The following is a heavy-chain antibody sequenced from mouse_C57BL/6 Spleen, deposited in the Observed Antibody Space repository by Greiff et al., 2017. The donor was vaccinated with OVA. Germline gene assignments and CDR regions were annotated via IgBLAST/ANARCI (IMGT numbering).Heavy chain of an antibody. Sequence: VQLQQSGPELVKPGASVKISCKASGYAFSSSWMNWVKQRPGKGLEWIGRIYPGDGDTNYNGQFKGKATLPADQSSSTAYMQLSSLPSEDSAVYFGGRGDGGVAYWGQGTLVTVSA. CDR2: IYPGDGDT. V-gene: IGHV1-82*01. D-gene: IGHD3-3*01. CDR3: GRGDGGVAY. J-gene: IGHJ3*01. CDR1: GYAFSSSW.